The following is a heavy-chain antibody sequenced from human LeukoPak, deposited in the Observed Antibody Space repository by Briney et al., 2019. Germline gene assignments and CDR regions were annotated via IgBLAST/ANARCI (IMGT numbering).Heavy chain of an antibody. Sequence: AGGSLRLSCAASGFTFTSYDMHWVRQAPGKGLEWVSFISSGRTYISYADSVKGRFTISRDNAKNSLYLQMNSLRAEDTAVYYCARDNNVATIGGFDYWGQGILVSVSS. V-gene: IGHV3-21*01. CDR1: GFTFTSYD. CDR3: ARDNNVATIGGFDY. J-gene: IGHJ4*02. CDR2: ISSGRTYI. D-gene: IGHD5-12*01.